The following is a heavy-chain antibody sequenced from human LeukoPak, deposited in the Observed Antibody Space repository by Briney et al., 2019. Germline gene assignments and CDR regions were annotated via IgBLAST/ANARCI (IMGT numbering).Heavy chain of an antibody. V-gene: IGHV1-18*01. Sequence: ASVKVSCKASGYTFTSYGISWVRQAPGQGLEWMGWISAYNGNTNYAQKPQGRVTMTTDTSTSTAYIELRSLRSDDTAVYYCARDFDYDFWSGYYGEPKNWFDPWGQGTLVTVSS. CDR3: ARDFDYDFWSGYYGEPKNWFDP. J-gene: IGHJ5*02. CDR1: GYTFTSYG. CDR2: ISAYNGNT. D-gene: IGHD3-3*01.